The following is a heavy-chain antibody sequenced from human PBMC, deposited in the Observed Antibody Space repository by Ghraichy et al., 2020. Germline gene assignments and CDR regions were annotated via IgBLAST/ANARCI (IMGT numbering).Heavy chain of an antibody. V-gene: IGHV3-23*01. CDR3: AKDAAGLGGTTVTTDYFDY. Sequence: LSLTCAASGFTFSSYAMSWVRQAPGKGLEWVSAISGSGGSTYYADSVKGRFTISRDNSKNTLYLQMNSLRAEDTAVYYCAKDAAGLGGTTVTTDYFDYWGQGTLVTVSS. D-gene: IGHD4-17*01. CDR2: ISGSGGST. CDR1: GFTFSSYA. J-gene: IGHJ4*02.